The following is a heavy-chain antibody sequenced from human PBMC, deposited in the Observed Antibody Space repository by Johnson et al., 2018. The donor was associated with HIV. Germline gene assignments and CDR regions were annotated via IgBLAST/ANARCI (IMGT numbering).Heavy chain of an antibody. CDR1: GFTVSSNY. CDR3: ARPSLKDGYNYGGGFDI. V-gene: IGHV3-66*04. Sequence: EKLVESGGGLVQPGGSLRLSCAASGFTVSSNYMNWVRQAPGKGLEWVSIIYGGGSTNYADSVKGRFTISRDNSDNTLYLQMNSLRAGDTALYYCARPSLKDGYNYGGGFDIWGQGTMVTVSS. D-gene: IGHD5-24*01. J-gene: IGHJ3*02. CDR2: IYGGGST.